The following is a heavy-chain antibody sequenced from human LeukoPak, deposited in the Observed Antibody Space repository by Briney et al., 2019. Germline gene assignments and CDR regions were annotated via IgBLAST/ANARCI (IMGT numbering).Heavy chain of an antibody. D-gene: IGHD2-8*01. J-gene: IGHJ4*02. V-gene: IGHV4-34*01. Sequence: SETLSLTCAVYGGSSTGYYWSWIRQPPGKGLEWIGEINNSGNTNYSPSLESRITISVDTSKNQFSLNLNSVTAADTAVYYCARVSGYCSDGVCRFDYWGQGALVTVSS. CDR3: ARVSGYCSDGVCRFDY. CDR1: GGSSTGYY. CDR2: INNSGNT.